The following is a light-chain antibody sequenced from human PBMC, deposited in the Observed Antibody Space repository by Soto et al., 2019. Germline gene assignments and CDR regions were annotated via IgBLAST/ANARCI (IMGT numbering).Light chain of an antibody. CDR1: QNIGSS. Sequence: EVVMTQSPAPLSASPGERVTLSCSTSQNIGSSLAWYQQRPGQAPRLLLYGGSTRANGIPARFSGSGSGTEFTVTISSLQSEDFAVYYCQQYNYWPPYTFGQGTNLEFK. J-gene: IGKJ2*01. CDR3: QQYNYWPPYT. V-gene: IGKV3-15*01. CDR2: GGS.